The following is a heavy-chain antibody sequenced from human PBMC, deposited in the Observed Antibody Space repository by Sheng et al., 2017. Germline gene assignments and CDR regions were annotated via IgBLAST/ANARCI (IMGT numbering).Heavy chain of an antibody. CDR2: IYYSGTA. Sequence: QLRLQESGPGLVKPSETLSLTCTVSGASLTSSAYYWDWIRQPPGKGLEWIGSIYYSGTAYYNPSLKSRVTMSVDTSKNQFSLKLNSVTAADTALYFCARDGSYYYDSGEFIRIYWGQGSAGHRLL. D-gene: IGHD3-10*01. CDR1: GASLTSSAYY. CDR3: ARDGSYYYDSGEFIRIY. V-gene: IGHV4-39*07. J-gene: IGHJ4*02.